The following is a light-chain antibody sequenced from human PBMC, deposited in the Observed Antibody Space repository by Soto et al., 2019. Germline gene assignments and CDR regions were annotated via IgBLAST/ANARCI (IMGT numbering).Light chain of an antibody. J-gene: IGLJ2*01. CDR3: SAYTSSSTRVVV. V-gene: IGLV2-14*01. CDR1: SSDVGGYNY. CDR2: DVS. Sequence: QSALTQPASVSGSPGQSITISCTGTSSDVGGYNYVSWYQQHPGKAPKLMIYDVSNRPSGASNRFSGSKSVNTASTTISGPQAEDEADYYCSAYTSSSTRVVVFGGGTKLTVL.